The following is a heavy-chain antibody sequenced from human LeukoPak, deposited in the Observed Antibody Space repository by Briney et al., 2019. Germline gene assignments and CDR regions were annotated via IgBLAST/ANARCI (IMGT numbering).Heavy chain of an antibody. D-gene: IGHD3-22*01. V-gene: IGHV3-23*01. CDR1: RFTFSSYA. J-gene: IGHJ4*02. CDR2: ISGSGGST. CDR3: ARDPSYYYDSSGYYYFDY. Sequence: GGSLRLSCAASRFTFSSYAMSWVRQAPGKGLEWISTISGSGGSTYYADSVKGRFTISRDNAKNSLYLQMNSLRAEDTAVYYCARDPSYYYDSSGYYYFDYWGQGTLVTVSS.